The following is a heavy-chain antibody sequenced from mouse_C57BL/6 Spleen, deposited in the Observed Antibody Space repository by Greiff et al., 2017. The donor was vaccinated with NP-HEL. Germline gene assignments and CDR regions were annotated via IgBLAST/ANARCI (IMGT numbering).Heavy chain of an antibody. V-gene: IGHV1-63*01. CDR1: GYTFTNYW. D-gene: IGHD1-1*01. J-gene: IGHJ4*01. CDR3: ARGALVITTVVATNYYAMDY. Sequence: QVQLQQSGAELVRPGTSVKMSCKASGYTFTNYWIGWAKQRPGHGLEWIGDIYPGGGYTNYNEKFKGKATLTADKSSSTAYMQFSSLTSEDSAIYYCARGALVITTVVATNYYAMDYWGQGTSVTVSS. CDR2: IYPGGGYT.